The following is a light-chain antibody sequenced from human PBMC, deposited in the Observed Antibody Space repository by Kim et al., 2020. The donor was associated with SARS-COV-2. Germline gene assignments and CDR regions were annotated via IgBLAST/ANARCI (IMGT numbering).Light chain of an antibody. CDR1: VSLVSSKGNIY. Sequence: LASISCRSSVSLVSSKGNIYLNWFHKKTSQSPRPLMYKVSSQDSGVPDRLSGSGSGTDFIVQRSRGEDKDVVVYYCRQGTNWQFTVSPATKVDIK. CDR2: KVS. J-gene: IGKJ3*01. V-gene: IGKV2-30*01. CDR3: RQGTNWQFT.